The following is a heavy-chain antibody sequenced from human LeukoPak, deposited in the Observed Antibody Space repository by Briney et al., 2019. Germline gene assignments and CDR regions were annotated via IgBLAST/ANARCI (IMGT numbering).Heavy chain of an antibody. CDR3: ARYSYGLLFDY. CDR2: INPSGGST. CDR1: GYTFTSYY. Sequence: ASVTVSCKASGYTFTSYYMHWVRQAPGQGIEWMGIINPSGGSTSYAQKFQGRVTMTRDTSTSTVYMELSSLRSEDTAVYYCARYSYGLLFDYWGQGTLVTVSS. J-gene: IGHJ4*02. D-gene: IGHD5-18*01. V-gene: IGHV1-46*01.